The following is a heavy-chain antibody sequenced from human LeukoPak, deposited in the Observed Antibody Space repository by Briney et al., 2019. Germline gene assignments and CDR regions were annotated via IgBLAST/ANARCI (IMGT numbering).Heavy chain of an antibody. Sequence: ASVKVSCKASGYTFTGYYMHWVRQAPGQGLEWMGSINPISGDTNYAQKFQGGVTMTRDTSISTAYMELSRLRSDDTAVYYCARVYCSSTSCLAWFDPWGQGTLVTVSS. CDR3: ARVYCSSTSCLAWFDP. D-gene: IGHD2-2*01. CDR2: INPISGDT. CDR1: GYTFTGYY. J-gene: IGHJ5*02. V-gene: IGHV1-2*02.